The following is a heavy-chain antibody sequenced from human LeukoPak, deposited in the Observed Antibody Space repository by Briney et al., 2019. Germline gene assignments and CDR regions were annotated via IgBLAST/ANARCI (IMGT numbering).Heavy chain of an antibody. Sequence: PSETLSLTCTVSGASIRTYFWSWFRQPAGKGLEWIGRVHSNGDTYYNPSLESRVTVSMDTSKNQFALNLTSLTAADTAVYYCAREYYGSGSYSFDPWGQGTLVTVSS. CDR1: GASIRTYF. CDR3: AREYYGSGSYSFDP. J-gene: IGHJ5*02. D-gene: IGHD3-10*01. CDR2: VHSNGDT. V-gene: IGHV4-4*07.